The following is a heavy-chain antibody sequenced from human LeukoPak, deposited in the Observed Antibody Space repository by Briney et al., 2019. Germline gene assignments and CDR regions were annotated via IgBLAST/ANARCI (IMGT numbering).Heavy chain of an antibody. D-gene: IGHD3-10*01. CDR1: GFTFAKAW. J-gene: IGHJ5*01. Sequence: KSGGSLTPSCAASGFTFAKAWMSSARQAPGKGLEWVGRIKSIPDGGTTDYAAPVKGRFTVSRDDSKTTAYRQMNSLKREETAVYYCVNLRGVDFWGQGTLVAVSS. CDR2: IKSIPDGGTT. CDR3: VNLRGVDF. V-gene: IGHV3-15*01.